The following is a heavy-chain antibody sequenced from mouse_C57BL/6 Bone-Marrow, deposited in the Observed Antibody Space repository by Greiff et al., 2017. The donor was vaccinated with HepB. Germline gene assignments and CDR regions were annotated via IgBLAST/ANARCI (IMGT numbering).Heavy chain of an antibody. CDR1: GYTFTSYW. Sequence: VQLQQPGAELVKPGASVKMSCKASGYTFTSYWITWVKQRPGQGLEWIGDIYPGSGSTNYNEKFKSKATLTVDTSSSTAYMQLSSLTSEDSAVYYCARYRHYYGSPYAMDYWGQGTSVTVSS. CDR3: ARYRHYYGSPYAMDY. D-gene: IGHD1-1*01. J-gene: IGHJ4*01. V-gene: IGHV1-55*01. CDR2: IYPGSGST.